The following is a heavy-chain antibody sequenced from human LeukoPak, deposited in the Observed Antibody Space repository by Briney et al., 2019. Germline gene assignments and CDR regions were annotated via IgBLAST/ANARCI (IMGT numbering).Heavy chain of an antibody. V-gene: IGHV4-34*01. CDR1: GGXFSGYY. CDR2: INHSGST. J-gene: IGHJ4*02. CDR3: ARGVATNY. D-gene: IGHD5-12*01. Sequence: SETLSLXXAVYGGXFSGYYWSWIRXPPGKGLEWIGEINHSGSTNYNPSLKSRVTISVDTSKNQFSLKLSSVTAADTAVYYCARGVATNYWGQGTLVTVSS.